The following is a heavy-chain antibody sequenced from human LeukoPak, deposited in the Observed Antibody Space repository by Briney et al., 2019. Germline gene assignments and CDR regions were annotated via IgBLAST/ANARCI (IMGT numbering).Heavy chain of an antibody. CDR3: ARGSGYLY. CDR1: GFTFNNYN. J-gene: IGHJ4*02. CDR2: ISSGSSYI. Sequence: PGGSLRLSCAASGFTFNNYNMDWVRQAPGKGLEWVSSISSGSSYIYYADSVKGRFTISRDNAKNSLYLQMNSLRAEDTAVYYCARGSGYLYWGQGTLVTVSS. V-gene: IGHV3-21*01. D-gene: IGHD5-12*01.